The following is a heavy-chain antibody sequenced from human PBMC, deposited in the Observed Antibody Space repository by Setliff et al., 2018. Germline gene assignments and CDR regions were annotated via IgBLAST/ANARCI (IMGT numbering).Heavy chain of an antibody. CDR1: GGSISSSSYY. CDR2: IYYSGST. J-gene: IGHJ3*02. Sequence: SETMSLPCTVSGGSISSSSYYWGWIRQPPWKGLEWIGSIYYSGSTYYNPSPKSRVTISVDTSKNQFSLKLSSVTAADPAVYYSARRSNRGATIFSGVFDIWGQGTMVTVSS. V-gene: IGHV4-39*01. D-gene: IGHD3-3*01. CDR3: ARRSNRGATIFSGVFDI.